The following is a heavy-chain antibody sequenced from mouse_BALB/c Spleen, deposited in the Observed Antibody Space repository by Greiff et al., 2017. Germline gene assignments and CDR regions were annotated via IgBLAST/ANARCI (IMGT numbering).Heavy chain of an antibody. V-gene: IGHV2-9*02. CDR2: IWAGGST. CDR3: ATPLTTVVATDYAMDY. Sequence: QVQLKESGPGLVAPSQSLSITCTVSGFSLTSYGVHWVRQPPGKGLEWLGVIWAGGSTNYNSALMSRLSISKDNSKSQVFLKMNSLQTDDTAMYYCATPLTTVVATDYAMDYWGQGTSVTVSS. CDR1: GFSLTSYG. D-gene: IGHD1-1*01. J-gene: IGHJ4*01.